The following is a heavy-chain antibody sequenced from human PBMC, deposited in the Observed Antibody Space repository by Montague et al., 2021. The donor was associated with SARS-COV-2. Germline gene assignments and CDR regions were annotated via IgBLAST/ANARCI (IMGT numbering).Heavy chain of an antibody. V-gene: IGHV6-1*01. CDR3: ARGLPAGPNFGMDV. Sequence: CAISGDSVFSNSGAWNWLRQSPSRGLEWLGRTYYRSKWYYNYGVSVESRITVNADTSKNQVFLQLNSVTPEDTAVYFCARGLPAGPNFGMDVWGQGTTVTVSS. CDR1: GDSVFSNSGA. CDR2: TYYRSKWYY. J-gene: IGHJ6*02. D-gene: IGHD2-2*01.